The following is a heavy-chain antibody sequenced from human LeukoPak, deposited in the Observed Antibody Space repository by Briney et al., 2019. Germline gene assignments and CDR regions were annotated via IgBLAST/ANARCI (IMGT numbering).Heavy chain of an antibody. CDR3: AKSPYSGTYSSYFDY. D-gene: IGHD1-26*01. CDR2: IIGSAGVT. CDR1: GFTLSSYA. J-gene: IGHJ4*02. Sequence: PGGSLRLSCVVSGFTLSSYAMSWVRQAPGKGLEWVSGIIGSAGVTFYADSVKGRVTISRDSSKNTLYLQMNSLRAEDTAVYYCAKSPYSGTYSSYFDYWGQGTLVTVSS. V-gene: IGHV3-23*01.